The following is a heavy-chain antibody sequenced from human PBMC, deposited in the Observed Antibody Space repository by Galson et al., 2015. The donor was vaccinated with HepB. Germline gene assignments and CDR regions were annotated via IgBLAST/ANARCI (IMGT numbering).Heavy chain of an antibody. CDR1: GFTFSNAW. CDR2: IKSKTDGGTT. J-gene: IGHJ2*01. V-gene: IGHV3-15*01. CDR3: TTVPIDCGDWYFDL. Sequence: SLRLSCAASGFTFSNAWMSWVRQAPGKGLEWVGRIKSKTDGGTTDYAAPVKGRFTISRDDSKNTLYLQMNSLKTEDTAVYYGTTVPIDCGDWYFDLWGRGTLVTVSS. D-gene: IGHD4-17*01.